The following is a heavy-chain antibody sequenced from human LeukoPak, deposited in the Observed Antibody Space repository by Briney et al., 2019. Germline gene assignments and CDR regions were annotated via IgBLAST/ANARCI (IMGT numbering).Heavy chain of an antibody. CDR1: GGTFSSYA. CDR2: IIPIFGTA. Sequence: ASVKVSCKASGGTFSSYAISWVRQAPGQGLEWMGGIIPIFGTANYAQKFQGRVTITADESTSTAYMELSSLRSEDTAVYYCAIYYYDSSGSRMTPFDYWGQGTLVTVSS. D-gene: IGHD3-22*01. CDR3: AIYYYDSSGSRMTPFDY. V-gene: IGHV1-69*01. J-gene: IGHJ4*02.